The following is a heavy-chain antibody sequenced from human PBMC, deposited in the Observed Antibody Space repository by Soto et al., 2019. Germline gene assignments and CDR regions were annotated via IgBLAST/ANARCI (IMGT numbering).Heavy chain of an antibody. Sequence: ASVKVSCKASGGTFSSYAISWVRQAPGQGLEWMGGIIPIFGTANYAQKFQGRVTITADESTSTAYMELSSLRSEDTAVYYCARSTYSSSMLDWFDPWGQGTLVTVSS. CDR1: GGTFSSYA. CDR2: IIPIFGTA. CDR3: ARSTYSSSMLDWFDP. V-gene: IGHV1-69*13. J-gene: IGHJ5*02. D-gene: IGHD6-6*01.